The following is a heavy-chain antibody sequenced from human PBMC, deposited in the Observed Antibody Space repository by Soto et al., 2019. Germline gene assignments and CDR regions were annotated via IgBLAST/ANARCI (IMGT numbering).Heavy chain of an antibody. Sequence: GGSLKLSCAASGFTFSDYYMSWIRQAPGKGLEWVSYISSRGSTIYYADSVKGRFTISRDNAKNSLYLQMNSLRAEDTAVYYCARDGALEIAAAGHWGQGTLVTVSS. D-gene: IGHD6-13*01. J-gene: IGHJ4*02. CDR1: GFTFSDYY. V-gene: IGHV3-11*01. CDR3: ARDGALEIAAAGH. CDR2: ISSRGSTI.